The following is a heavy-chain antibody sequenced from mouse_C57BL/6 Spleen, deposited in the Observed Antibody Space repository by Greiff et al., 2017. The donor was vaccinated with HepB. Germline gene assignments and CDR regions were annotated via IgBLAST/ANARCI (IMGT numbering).Heavy chain of an antibody. J-gene: IGHJ2*01. D-gene: IGHD2-4*01. CDR1: GYTFTEYT. CDR3: SRPEDDYDSFDY. V-gene: IGHV1-62-2*01. Sequence: QVQLQQSGAELVKPGASVNLSCKASGYTFTEYTIHWVKQRSREGLEWIGWCYPGGGSIKYNEKLKDQATFTADKSSSTVYMELSTLTSEDSAVYFCSRPEDDYDSFDYWGQGTTLTVSS. CDR2: CYPGGGSI.